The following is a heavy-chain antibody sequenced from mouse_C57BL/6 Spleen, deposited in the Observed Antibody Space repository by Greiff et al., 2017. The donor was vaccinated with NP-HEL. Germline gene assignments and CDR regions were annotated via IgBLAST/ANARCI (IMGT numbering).Heavy chain of an antibody. CDR3: ASEVYDYPSDY. V-gene: IGHV1-82*01. J-gene: IGHJ4*01. Sequence: VQLQQSGPELVKPGASVKISCKASGYAFSSSWMNWVKQRPGKGLEWIGRFYPGDGDTNYNGKFKGKATLTADKSSSTAYMQLSSLTSEDSAVYFCASEVYDYPSDYWGQGTSVTVSS. D-gene: IGHD2-4*01. CDR1: GYAFSSSW. CDR2: FYPGDGDT.